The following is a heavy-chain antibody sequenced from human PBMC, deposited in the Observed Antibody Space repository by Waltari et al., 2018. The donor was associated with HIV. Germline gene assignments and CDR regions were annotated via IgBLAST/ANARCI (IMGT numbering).Heavy chain of an antibody. CDR3: ARDSRDNSWSLNFFDP. V-gene: IGHV3-21*01. CDR1: GFTFNSYS. Sequence: EVQLVESGGGPVKPGGSLRRSCRASGFTFNSYSLNWVRQAPGKGLEGISSISSSGTFTHYADSVKGRFTISRDNANKSVYLQMNSLRAEDTAVYYCARDSRDNSWSLNFFDPWGQGTLVTVSS. D-gene: IGHD6-13*01. J-gene: IGHJ5*02. CDR2: ISSSGTFT.